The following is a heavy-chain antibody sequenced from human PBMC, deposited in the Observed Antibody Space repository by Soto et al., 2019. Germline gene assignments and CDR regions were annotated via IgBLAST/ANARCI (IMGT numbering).Heavy chain of an antibody. CDR2: IYPGDSDT. J-gene: IGHJ4*02. V-gene: IGHV5-51*01. CDR3: ARLPQLSIAVAGPIDY. Sequence: EVQLVQSGAEVKKPGESLKISCKGSGYSFTSYWIGWVRQMPGKGLEWMGIIYPGDSDTRYSPSFQGQVTISADKSISTAYLQWSSLKASDTAMYYCARLPQLSIAVAGPIDYWGQGTLVTVSS. D-gene: IGHD6-19*01. CDR1: GYSFTSYW.